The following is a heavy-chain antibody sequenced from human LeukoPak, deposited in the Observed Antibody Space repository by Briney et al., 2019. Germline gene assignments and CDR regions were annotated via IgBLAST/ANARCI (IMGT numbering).Heavy chain of an antibody. Sequence: GGSLRLSCAASGFTFSSYAISWVRQAPGKGLEWVSAISGSGGSTYYADSVKGRFTISRDNCKNTLYLQMNSLRAEDTAVYYCAKALSEIYCSSASCYLLDYWGQGTLVTVSS. V-gene: IGHV3-23*01. CDR2: ISGSGGST. CDR1: GFTFSSYA. CDR3: AKALSEIYCSSASCYLLDY. J-gene: IGHJ4*02. D-gene: IGHD2-2*01.